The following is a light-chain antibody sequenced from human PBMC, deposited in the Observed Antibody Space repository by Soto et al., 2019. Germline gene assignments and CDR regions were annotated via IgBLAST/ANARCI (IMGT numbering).Light chain of an antibody. V-gene: IGKV3-15*01. Sequence: EIVMTQSPATLSVSLGEGATVSCRASQSVSSHLAWYQQKPGQPPRLLIYGASTRATGIPARFSGGGSGTEFTLTISSLQSEDFAVYYCQQYNIWWTFGQGTKVDIK. CDR1: QSVSSH. CDR3: QQYNIWWT. J-gene: IGKJ1*01. CDR2: GAS.